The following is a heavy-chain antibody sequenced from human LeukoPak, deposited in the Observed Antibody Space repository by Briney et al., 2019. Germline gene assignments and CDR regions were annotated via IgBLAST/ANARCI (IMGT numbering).Heavy chain of an antibody. V-gene: IGHV3-30*02. CDR1: GFTFSSYG. J-gene: IGHJ4*02. Sequence: GGSLRLSCAASGFTFSSYGMHWVRQAPGKGLEWVAFIWYDGSNKYYADSVKGRFTISRDNSKNTLYLQMNSPRAEDTAVYYCAKDQAKLEWPPGRQYYFDYWGQGTLVTVSS. CDR2: IWYDGSNK. D-gene: IGHD1-1*01. CDR3: AKDQAKLEWPPGRQYYFDY.